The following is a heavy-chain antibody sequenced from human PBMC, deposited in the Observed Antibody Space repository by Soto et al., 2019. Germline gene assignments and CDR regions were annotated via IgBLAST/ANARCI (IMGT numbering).Heavy chain of an antibody. CDR3: ARHLSHCSSTSCYSGGHWFDP. V-gene: IGHV4-39*01. D-gene: IGHD2-2*02. Sequence: SETLSLTCTVSGGSISSSSYYWGWIRQPPGKGLEWIGSIYYSGSTYYNPSLKSRVTISVDTSKNQFSLKLSSVTAADTAVYYCARHLSHCSSTSCYSGGHWFDPWGQGTLVTVS. CDR1: GGSISSSSYY. J-gene: IGHJ5*02. CDR2: IYYSGST.